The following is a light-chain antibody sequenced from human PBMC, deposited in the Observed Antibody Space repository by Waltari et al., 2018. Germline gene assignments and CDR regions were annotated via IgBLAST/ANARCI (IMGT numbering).Light chain of an antibody. V-gene: IGKV4-1*01. Sequence: DIVMTQSPDSLAVSLGERATINCKSSQSVLYSSNNKNYLAWYQQKPGQPPQLLINWASTRESGVPDRFSGSGSGTDFTLTISSLQAEDVAVYYCQQYYSTPPITFGQGTRLEIK. CDR3: QQYYSTPPIT. CDR1: QSVLYSSNNKNY. J-gene: IGKJ5*01. CDR2: WAS.